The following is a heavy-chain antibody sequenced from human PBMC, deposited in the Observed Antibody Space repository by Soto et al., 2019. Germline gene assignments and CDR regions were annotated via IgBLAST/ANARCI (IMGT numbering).Heavy chain of an antibody. CDR1: GGSFSGYY. V-gene: IGHV4-34*01. CDR2: INHSGST. J-gene: IGHJ6*02. D-gene: IGHD3-22*01. Sequence: ETLSLTCAVYGGSFSGYYWSWIRQPPGKGLEWIGEINHSGSTNYNPSLKSRVTISVDTSKNQFSLKLSSVTAADTAVYYCAREYYYDSSGYYYYGMDVWGQGTTVTVSS. CDR3: AREYYYDSSGYYYYGMDV.